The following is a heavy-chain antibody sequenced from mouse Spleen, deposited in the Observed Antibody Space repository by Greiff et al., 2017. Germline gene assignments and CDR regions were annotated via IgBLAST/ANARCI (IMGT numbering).Heavy chain of an antibody. CDR1: GFTFSDYY. CDR3: AREGLRRGFDY. J-gene: IGHJ2*01. V-gene: IGHV5-16*01. CDR2: INYDGSST. D-gene: IGHD2-4*01. Sequence: EVQLVESEGGLVQPGSSMKLSCTASGFTFSDYYMAWVRQVPEKGLEWVANINYDGSSTYYLDSLKSRFIISRDNAKNILYLQMSSLKSEATATYYCAREGLRRGFDYWGQGTTLTVSS.